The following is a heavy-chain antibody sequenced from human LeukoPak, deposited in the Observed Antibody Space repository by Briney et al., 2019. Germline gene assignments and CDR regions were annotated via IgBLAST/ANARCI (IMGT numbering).Heavy chain of an antibody. J-gene: IGHJ4*02. CDR2: IYSGGST. D-gene: IGHD6-6*01. V-gene: IGHV3-66*01. Sequence: GGSLRLSCAASGFTVSSNYMSWVRQAPGKGLEWVSVIYSGGSTYYADSVKGRFTISRDNSKNTLYLQMNSLRAEDTAVYYCAGIISSSPGFDYWGQGTLVTVSS. CDR1: GFTVSSNY. CDR3: AGIISSSPGFDY.